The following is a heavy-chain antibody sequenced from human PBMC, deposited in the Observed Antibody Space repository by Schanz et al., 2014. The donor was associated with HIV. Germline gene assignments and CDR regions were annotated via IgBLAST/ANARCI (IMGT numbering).Heavy chain of an antibody. CDR1: GYTFSSYD. D-gene: IGHD5-18*01. CDR2: INPNSGGT. Sequence: QVQLVQSGAEVKKPGASVKVSCKASGYTFSSYDINWVRQAPGQGLEWMGWINPNSGGTNYAQKFQGRVTMTRDTSISTAYMELSRLRSDDTAVYYCAREYSTWDRHFDLWGQGTPVAVS. CDR3: AREYSTWDRHFDL. J-gene: IGHJ4*02. V-gene: IGHV1-2*02.